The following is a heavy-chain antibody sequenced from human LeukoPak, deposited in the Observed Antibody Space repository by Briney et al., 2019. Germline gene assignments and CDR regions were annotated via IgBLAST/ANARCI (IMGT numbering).Heavy chain of an antibody. CDR2: VSDSGSNT. Sequence: GGSLRLSCVASGFTFSNRAMTWVRQAPGKGLEWVSSVSDSGSNTYYADSVKGRFTISRDNAKNSLYLQMNSLRAEDTAVYYCARGGIAVAGLDYWGQGTLVTVSS. CDR1: GFTFSNRA. CDR3: ARGGIAVAGLDY. D-gene: IGHD6-19*01. J-gene: IGHJ4*02. V-gene: IGHV3-21*01.